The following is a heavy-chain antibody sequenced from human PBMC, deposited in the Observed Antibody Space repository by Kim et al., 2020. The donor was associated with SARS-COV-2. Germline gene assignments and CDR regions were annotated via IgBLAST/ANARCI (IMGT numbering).Heavy chain of an antibody. CDR2: IKQDGGAK. D-gene: IGHD3-10*01. V-gene: IGHV3-7*03. CDR1: GFTFSNYW. J-gene: IGHJ2*01. Sequence: GGSLRLSCAASGFTFSNYWMSWVRQAPGKGLEWVATIKQDGGAKYYMDSVGGRFSISRDNAKNSLYLQMNSLRTEDTAVYYCASYGGWYFDLWCRGTLVTVSS. CDR3: ASYGGWYFDL.